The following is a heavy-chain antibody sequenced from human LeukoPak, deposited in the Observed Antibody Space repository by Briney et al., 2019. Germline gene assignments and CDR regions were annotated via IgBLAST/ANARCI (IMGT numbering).Heavy chain of an antibody. V-gene: IGHV4-4*02. D-gene: IGHD3-16*01. Sequence: GSLRLSCAASGFILSDHYVDWVRQPPGKGLEWIGEIYHSGNTNYNPSPKSRVTISVDKSKNQFSLELNSVTAADTAVYYCARFGTYWGQGILVTVSS. CDR1: GFILSDHY. J-gene: IGHJ4*02. CDR3: ARFGTY. CDR2: IYHSGNT.